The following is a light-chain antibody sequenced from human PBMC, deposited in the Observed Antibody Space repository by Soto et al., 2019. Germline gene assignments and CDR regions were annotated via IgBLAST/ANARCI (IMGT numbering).Light chain of an antibody. J-gene: IGLJ1*01. CDR3: LSYAGSYNFV. CDR2: SNN. V-gene: IGLV1-47*02. Sequence: QSVLTQPPSASGTPGQRVTISCSGSSSNIGSNYIHWYQQVPGAAPKVLIYSNNQRPSGVPDRFSGSKSGTSASLAISGLRSEDEADYYCLSYAGSYNFVFGSGTKLTVL. CDR1: SSNIGSNY.